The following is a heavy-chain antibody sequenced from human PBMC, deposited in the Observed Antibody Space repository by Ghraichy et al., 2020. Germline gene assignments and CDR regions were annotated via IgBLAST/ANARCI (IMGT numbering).Heavy chain of an antibody. CDR3: ARALCSGYHCKLRRDGFDV. Sequence: GGSLRLSCVASGFTLSGYGIIWVRQAPGKGLEWVSYINSASSYTYFADSVKGRFSTSRDNAKNSVSLQMSSLGAEDTAVYYCARALCSGYHCKLRRDGFDVWGQGTMVTVSS. D-gene: IGHD3-22*01. CDR1: GFTLSGYG. CDR2: INSASSYT. J-gene: IGHJ3*01. V-gene: IGHV3-21*01.